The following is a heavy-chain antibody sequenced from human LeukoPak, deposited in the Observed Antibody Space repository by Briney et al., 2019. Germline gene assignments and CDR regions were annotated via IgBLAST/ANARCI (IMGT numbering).Heavy chain of an antibody. CDR2: LSGSGSST. D-gene: IGHD5-12*01. CDR3: AKDRAYSGYGNFDY. V-gene: IGHV3-23*01. J-gene: IGHJ4*02. CDR1: VLTLSIHA. Sequence: GGSLRLSRAASVLTLSIHAVSCVPDAPGRGLECGSNLSGSGSSTDYADAVKGRFPISSDNSKNTLYLKMHSVRANHTAVYYCAKDRAYSGYGNFDYWGQGTLVTVSS.